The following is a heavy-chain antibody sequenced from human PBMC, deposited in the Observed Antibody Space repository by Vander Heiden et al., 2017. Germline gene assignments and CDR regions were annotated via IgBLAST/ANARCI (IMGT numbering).Heavy chain of an antibody. J-gene: IGHJ5*02. CDR2: IKSKTDGGTT. CDR3: TTGSGIGEPTGGNWFDP. D-gene: IGHD2-21*01. CDR1: GFTFSNAW. Sequence: EVQLVESGGGLVKPGGSLRLSCAASGFTFSNAWMNWVRQAPGKGLEWVGRIKSKTDGGTTDYAAPVKGRVTISRDDSKITLYLQMNSLKTEDTAVYYCTTGSGIGEPTGGNWFDPWGHGTLVTVYS. V-gene: IGHV3-15*07.